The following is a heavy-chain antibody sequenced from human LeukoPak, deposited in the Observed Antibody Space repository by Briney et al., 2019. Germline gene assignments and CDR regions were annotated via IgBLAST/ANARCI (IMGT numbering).Heavy chain of an antibody. Sequence: SETLSLTCTVSGGSVSTYYWSWIRQPPGKGLEWIGYIYYTGSTNYSPSLNSRVTMSLDKPKNQLSLNLSSVTAADTAVYYCSRENGAFSPFGFWGQGTLVTVPS. V-gene: IGHV4-59*02. J-gene: IGHJ4*02. CDR3: SRENGAFSPFGF. CDR1: GGSVSTYY. D-gene: IGHD2-8*01. CDR2: IYYTGST.